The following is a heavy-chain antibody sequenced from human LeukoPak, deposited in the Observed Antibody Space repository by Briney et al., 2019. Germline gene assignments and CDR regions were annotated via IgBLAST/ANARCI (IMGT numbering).Heavy chain of an antibody. Sequence: PGGSLRLSCAASGFTVSSNYMSWVRQAPGKGLEWVSVIYSGGSTYYADSVKGRFTISRDNSKNTLYLQMNSLRAEDTAVYCCARGYGDYDYFDYRGQGTLVTVSS. D-gene: IGHD4-17*01. CDR1: GFTVSSNY. CDR3: ARGYGDYDYFDY. CDR2: IYSGGST. V-gene: IGHV3-53*01. J-gene: IGHJ4*02.